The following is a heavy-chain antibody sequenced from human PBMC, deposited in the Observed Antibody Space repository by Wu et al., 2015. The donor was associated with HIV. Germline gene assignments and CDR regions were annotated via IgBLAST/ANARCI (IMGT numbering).Heavy chain of an antibody. Sequence: QVQLVQSGAEVKKPGSSVKVSCKASGGTFSSYAISWVRQAPGQGLEWMGGIIPIFGTANYAQKFQGRVTITADESTSTAYMELSSLRSEDTAVYYCAREANYYDSSGYYYVGWYFDLWGRGTLATVSS. J-gene: IGHJ2*01. D-gene: IGHD3-22*01. V-gene: IGHV1-69*12. CDR3: AREANYYDSSGYYYVGWYFDL. CDR1: GGTFSSYA. CDR2: IIPIFGTA.